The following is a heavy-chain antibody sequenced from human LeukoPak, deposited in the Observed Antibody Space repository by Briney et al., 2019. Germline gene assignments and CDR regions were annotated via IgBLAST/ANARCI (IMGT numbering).Heavy chain of an antibody. D-gene: IGHD3-22*01. CDR1: GGSINYYF. Sequence: PSETLSLTCTVSGGSINYYFWSWIRQPPGKGLEWIGYIYYSGGTDYNPSLKSRVTISVDTSKNQFSLRLRSVTAADTAVYYCARHEKNGGYYDNWGQGTLVTVSS. V-gene: IGHV4-59*08. CDR2: IYYSGGT. CDR3: ARHEKNGGYYDN. J-gene: IGHJ4*02.